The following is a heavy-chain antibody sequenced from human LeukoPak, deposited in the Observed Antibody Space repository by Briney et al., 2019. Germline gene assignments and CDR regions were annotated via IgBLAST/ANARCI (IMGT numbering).Heavy chain of an antibody. Sequence: SGTLSLTCAVSGGSINSRDWWSWVRQPPGKGPEWIGEIYHGGVTNYNPSLKSRVTISVDKSKNQFSLNLSSVTAADTAVYYCANDDSYRMDVWGQGTTVTVSS. CDR1: GGSINSRDW. V-gene: IGHV4-4*02. CDR2: IYHGGVT. CDR3: ANDDSYRMDV. D-gene: IGHD1-1*01. J-gene: IGHJ6*02.